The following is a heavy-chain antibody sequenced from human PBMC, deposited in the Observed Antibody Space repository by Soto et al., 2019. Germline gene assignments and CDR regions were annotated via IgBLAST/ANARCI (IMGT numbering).Heavy chain of an antibody. CDR2: IYYRGST. V-gene: IGHV4-39*01. CDR1: GGSITSTTYY. D-gene: IGHD3-22*01. CDR3: ARGSYDSSGYPLY. J-gene: IGHJ4*02. Sequence: TSETLSLTCTVSGGSITSTTYYWGWIRQPPGKGLEWIGSIYYRGSTYYTPSLKSRVTISVDTSKNQFSLKLSSVTAADTAVYYCARGSYDSSGYPLYWGQGTLVTVSS.